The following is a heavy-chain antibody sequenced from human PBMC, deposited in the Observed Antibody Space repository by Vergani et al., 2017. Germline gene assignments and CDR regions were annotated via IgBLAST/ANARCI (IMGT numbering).Heavy chain of an antibody. Sequence: QVQLVQSGAEVKKPGASVKVSCKASGYTFTGYYMHWVRQAPGQGLEWMGWINPNSGGTNYAQKFQGWVTMTRDTSISTAYMELSRLRSDDTAVYYCARDLPNDDFWSSSGMDVWGQGTTVTVSS. V-gene: IGHV1-2*04. J-gene: IGHJ6*02. CDR1: GYTFTGYY. CDR2: INPNSGGT. D-gene: IGHD3-3*01. CDR3: ARDLPNDDFWSSSGMDV.